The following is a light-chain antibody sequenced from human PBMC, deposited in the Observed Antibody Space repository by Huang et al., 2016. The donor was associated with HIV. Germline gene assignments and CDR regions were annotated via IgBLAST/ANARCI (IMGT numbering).Light chain of an antibody. CDR1: QSISSW. Sequence: DIQMTQSPSTLSASIGDRVTITCRASQSISSWLAWYQQKPGKAPKALIYKASSLESGVPSRFSGSGSGTEFTLTSSSLQPDDFATYYCQQYNSYSYTFGQGTKLEIK. V-gene: IGKV1-5*03. CDR2: KAS. J-gene: IGKJ2*01. CDR3: QQYNSYSYT.